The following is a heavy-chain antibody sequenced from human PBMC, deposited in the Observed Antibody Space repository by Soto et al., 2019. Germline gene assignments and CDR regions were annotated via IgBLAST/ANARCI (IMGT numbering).Heavy chain of an antibody. CDR2: ISGSGIST. CDR1: GFTFSSYA. Sequence: EVQLLESGGGLVQPGGSLRLSCAASGFTFSSYAMTWVRQAPGKGLEWVSAISGSGISTYYADSVKGRFTISRDNSKNTLYLQMNSLRAEDTAVYYCAKEEAFSSGWATIDYWAREPWSPSPQ. D-gene: IGHD6-19*01. V-gene: IGHV3-23*01. J-gene: IGHJ4*02. CDR3: AKEEAFSSGWATIDY.